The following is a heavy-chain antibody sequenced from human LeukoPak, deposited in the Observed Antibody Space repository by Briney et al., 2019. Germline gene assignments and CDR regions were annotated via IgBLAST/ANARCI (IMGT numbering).Heavy chain of an antibody. Sequence: GGSLRLSCAASGFTFSSYWMHWVRQAPGKGLMWVSRINSDGSITNYADSVKGRFTISRDNAKNTLYLQMNSLRAEDTAVYYCARVRATFSPHFDNWGQGTLVTVSS. D-gene: IGHD5-12*01. V-gene: IGHV3-74*01. CDR3: ARVRATFSPHFDN. J-gene: IGHJ4*02. CDR1: GFTFSSYW. CDR2: INSDGSIT.